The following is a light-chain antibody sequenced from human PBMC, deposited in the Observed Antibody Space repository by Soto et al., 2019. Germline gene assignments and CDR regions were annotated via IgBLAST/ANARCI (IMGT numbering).Light chain of an antibody. CDR2: DAS. CDR3: QQYDGLPFT. CDR1: QDISVY. V-gene: IGKV1-33*01. J-gene: IGKJ3*01. Sequence: DIQMTQSPSSLSASVGDRVTITCQASQDISVYLNWYQHKPGKAPKLLIYDASTLEVGVPSRFSGSGSVTGFSLTIRSLQPEDFATYYCQQYDGLPFTFGPGTTVDI.